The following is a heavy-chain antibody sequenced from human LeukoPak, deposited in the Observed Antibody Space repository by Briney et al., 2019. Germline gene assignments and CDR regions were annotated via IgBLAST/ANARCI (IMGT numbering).Heavy chain of an antibody. CDR1: GFTFSSYA. D-gene: IGHD5-18*01. CDR3: AKETWIQPRYPFDY. Sequence: GGSLRLSCAASGFTFSSYAMHWVRQAPGKGLEWVAVISYDGNNKYYPDSVKGRFTISRDNSKNTLYLQMNSLRAEDTAVYYCAKETWIQPRYPFDYWGQGTLVTVSS. J-gene: IGHJ4*02. CDR2: ISYDGNNK. V-gene: IGHV3-30-3*01.